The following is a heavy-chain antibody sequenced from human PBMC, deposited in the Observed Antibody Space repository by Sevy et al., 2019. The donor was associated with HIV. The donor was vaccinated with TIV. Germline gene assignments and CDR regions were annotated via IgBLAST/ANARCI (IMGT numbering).Heavy chain of an antibody. CDR3: AREGCTKPHDY. Sequence: GGSLRLSCAASGFTFSKYSMSRVRQAPWKGLEWVSTFSFGCGRINYADSAKGRFTISRDDSKNTLYLQMNSLRAEDTAVYYCAREGCTKPHDYWGQGTLVTVSS. J-gene: IGHJ4*02. CDR2: FSFGCGRI. V-gene: IGHV3-23*01. CDR1: GFTFSKYS. D-gene: IGHD2-8*01.